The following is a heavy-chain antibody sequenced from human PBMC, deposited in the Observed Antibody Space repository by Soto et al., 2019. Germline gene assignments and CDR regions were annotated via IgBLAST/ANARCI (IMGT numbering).Heavy chain of an antibody. CDR3: ARVLWFGDRTYYFDY. CDR1: GYTFTSYG. Sequence: QVQLVQSGAEVKKPGASVKVSCKASGYTFTSYGISWVRQAPGQGLEWMGWISAYNGNTNYAQKLQGRVTMTTDTSTRTAYMELRSLRSDDTAVYYCARVLWFGDRTYYFDYWGQGTLVTVSS. CDR2: ISAYNGNT. J-gene: IGHJ4*02. D-gene: IGHD3-10*01. V-gene: IGHV1-18*01.